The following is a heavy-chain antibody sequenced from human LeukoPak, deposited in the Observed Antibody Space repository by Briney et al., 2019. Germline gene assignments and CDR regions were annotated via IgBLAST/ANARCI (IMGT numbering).Heavy chain of an antibody. CDR1: GFTLSSYW. CDR2: IKEDGSEK. J-gene: IGHJ4*02. D-gene: IGHD5-12*01. Sequence: GGSLRLSCAASGFTLSSYWMSWGRQAPGMGLEWVANIKEDGSEKHYIDSVKGRFTISRDNAKNSLYLLMNSLRPEDTAVYYCARDRSRSGDDYELDYWGQGTRVTVSS. V-gene: IGHV3-7*01. CDR3: ARDRSRSGDDYELDY.